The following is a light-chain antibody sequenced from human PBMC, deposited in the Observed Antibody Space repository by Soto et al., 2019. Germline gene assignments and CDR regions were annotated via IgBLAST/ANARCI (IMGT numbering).Light chain of an antibody. J-gene: IGLJ1*01. CDR1: SSDVGGYNY. CDR3: CSYQGSYTRG. Sequence: QSVLTQPRSVSGSPGQSVTISCTGTSSDVGGYNYVSWYQQHPGKAPKLMIYDVGKRPSGVPDRFSGSKSDNTASMTISGLQDEDEAHYQCCSYQGSYTRGFGTGTKVTV. V-gene: IGLV2-11*01. CDR2: DVG.